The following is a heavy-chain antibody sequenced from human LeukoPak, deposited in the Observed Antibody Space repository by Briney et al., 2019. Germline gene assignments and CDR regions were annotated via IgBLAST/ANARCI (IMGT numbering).Heavy chain of an antibody. J-gene: IGHJ4*02. CDR2: IYYSGST. CDR1: GGSVSSGSYY. D-gene: IGHD2-2*02. CDR3: ARNGVGLYSYFDY. V-gene: IGHV4-61*01. Sequence: PSETLSLTCTVSGGSVSSGSYYWSWIRQPPGKGLEWIGYIYYSGSTNYNPSLKSRVTISVDTSKNQFSLKLSSVTAADTAVYYCARNGVGLYSYFDYWGQGTLVTVSS.